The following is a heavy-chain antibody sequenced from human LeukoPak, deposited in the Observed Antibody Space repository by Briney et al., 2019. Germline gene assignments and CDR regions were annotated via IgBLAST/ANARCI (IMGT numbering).Heavy chain of an antibody. CDR3: TTGNHDDDAFDI. CDR2: IKSKTDGGTT. J-gene: IGHJ3*02. D-gene: IGHD1-14*01. CDR1: GFTFSNAW. Sequence: GGSLRLSCAASGFTFSNAWMSWVHQAPGKGLEWVGRIKSKTDGGTTDYAAPVKGRFTISRDDSKNTLYLQMNSLKTEDTAVYYCTTGNHDDDAFDIWGQGTMVTVSS. V-gene: IGHV3-15*01.